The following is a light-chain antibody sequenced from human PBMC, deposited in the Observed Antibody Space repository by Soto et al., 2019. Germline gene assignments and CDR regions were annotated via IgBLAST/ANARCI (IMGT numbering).Light chain of an antibody. CDR2: KAS. Sequence: SPSSLSASVGDRVTITCRASQDIRNYFNWYQQKPGKAPKLLIYKASTLKSGVPSRFSGSGPGTEFTLTISSLQPDDFATYYCQHYNSYSEAFGQGTKVDIK. V-gene: IGKV1-5*03. CDR3: QHYNSYSEA. J-gene: IGKJ1*01. CDR1: QDIRNY.